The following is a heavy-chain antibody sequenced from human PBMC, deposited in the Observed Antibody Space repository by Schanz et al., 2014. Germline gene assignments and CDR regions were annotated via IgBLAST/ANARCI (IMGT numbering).Heavy chain of an antibody. CDR1: GFTFNDYA. Sequence: QVQLVESGGGVVQPGRSLKLSCAASGFTFNDYAMHWVRQAPGKGLEKVAVTSTDGTKTYYAASVRGRFTISRDNSRNTLYLQMDSLRDEDTALYYCAKVVASGPTTGPFDPWGQGTLVTVSS. CDR3: AKVVASGPTTGPFDP. CDR2: TSTDGTKT. V-gene: IGHV3-30*04. J-gene: IGHJ5*02. D-gene: IGHD1-26*01.